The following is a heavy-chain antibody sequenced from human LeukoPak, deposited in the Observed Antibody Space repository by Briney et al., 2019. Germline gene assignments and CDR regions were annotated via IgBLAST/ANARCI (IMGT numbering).Heavy chain of an antibody. D-gene: IGHD6-19*01. CDR1: GFTFSSYA. V-gene: IGHV3-30-3*01. CDR2: ISYDGSNK. J-gene: IGHJ4*02. Sequence: SGRSLRLSCAASGFTFSSYAMHWVRQAPGKGLEWVVVISYDGSNKYYADSVKGRFTISRDNSKNTLYLQMNSLRAEDTAVYYCARVLAVAVWGVGYWGQGTLVTVSS. CDR3: ARVLAVAVWGVGY.